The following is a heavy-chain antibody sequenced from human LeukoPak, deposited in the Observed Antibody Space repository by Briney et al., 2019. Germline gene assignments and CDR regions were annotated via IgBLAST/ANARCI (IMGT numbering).Heavy chain of an antibody. CDR3: ARGKAGYSYFDY. CDR1: GFTFSTYS. V-gene: IGHV3-21*01. D-gene: IGHD5-18*01. CDR2: ISSSSGYI. Sequence: PGGSLRLSCAASGFTFSTYSMNWVRQAPGKGLEWVSSISSSSGYIHYADSVKGRFTISRDNAKNSLYLQMNSLTATDTAVYYRARGKAGYSYFDYWGQGTLVTVSS. J-gene: IGHJ4*02.